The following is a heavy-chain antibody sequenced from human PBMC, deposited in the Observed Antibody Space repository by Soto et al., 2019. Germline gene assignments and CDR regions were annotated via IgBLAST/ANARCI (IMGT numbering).Heavy chain of an antibody. D-gene: IGHD3-22*01. V-gene: IGHV4-59*01. CDR3: ALRSMAVVPEY. CDR1: GDSISSYY. J-gene: IGHJ4*02. Sequence: QVQLQESGPGLVKPSETLSLTCAVSGDSISSYYCMWIRQPPGKGLESIGYLYYGRSANYNPSLQSRVTLSADTSTNPCSLTLRSMTAADTAVYYCALRSMAVVPEYWGQGTLVTVSS. CDR2: LYYGRSA.